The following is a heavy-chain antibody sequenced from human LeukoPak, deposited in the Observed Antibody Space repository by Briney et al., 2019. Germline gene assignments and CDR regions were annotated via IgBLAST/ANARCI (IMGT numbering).Heavy chain of an antibody. J-gene: IGHJ6*03. CDR1: GFTFSSYA. D-gene: IGHD2-2*01. Sequence: PGGSLRLSCAASGFTFSSYAMSWVRQAPGKGLEWVSAISGSGGSTYYADSVKGRFTISRDNSKNTLYLQMNSLRAEDTAVYYCATRYCSSTGCRAYSYHCMDVWGKGTTVTVSS. CDR2: ISGSGGST. CDR3: ATRYCSSTGCRAYSYHCMDV. V-gene: IGHV3-23*01.